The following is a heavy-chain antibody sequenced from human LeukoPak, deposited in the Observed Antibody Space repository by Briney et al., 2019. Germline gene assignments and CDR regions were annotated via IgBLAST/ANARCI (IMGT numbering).Heavy chain of an antibody. CDR3: ARDLGQYYDTSDNWFDP. V-gene: IGHV3-21*01. J-gene: IGHJ5*02. Sequence: GSLRLSCAASGFTFSSYVMNWVRQAPGKGLEWVSSISSISTYIYYADSVKGRFTISRDNAKNSLYLQANSLRAEDTAVYYCARDLGQYYDTSDNWFDPWGQGTLVTVSS. CDR2: ISSISTYI. CDR1: GFTFSSYV. D-gene: IGHD3-22*01.